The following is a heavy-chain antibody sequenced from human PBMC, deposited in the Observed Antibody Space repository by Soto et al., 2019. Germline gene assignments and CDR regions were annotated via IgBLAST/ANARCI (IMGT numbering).Heavy chain of an antibody. CDR3: AREARLRFLEWLGGGCFDY. D-gene: IGHD3-3*01. J-gene: IGHJ4*02. V-gene: IGHV1-18*04. Sequence: QVQLVQSGAEVKKPGASVKVSCKASGYTFTSYGISWVRQAPGQGLEWMGWISAYNGNTNYAQKLQGRVTMTTDTSTGTAYMELRSLRSDDTAVYYCAREARLRFLEWLGGGCFDYWGQGTLVTVSS. CDR1: GYTFTSYG. CDR2: ISAYNGNT.